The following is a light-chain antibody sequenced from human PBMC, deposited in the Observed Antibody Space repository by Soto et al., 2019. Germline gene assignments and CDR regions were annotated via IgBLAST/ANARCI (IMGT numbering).Light chain of an antibody. CDR3: SSYAGNNNVV. CDR1: SSDVGGYDY. Sequence: QSALTQPPSASGSPGQSVTISCTGTSSDVGGYDYVSWHQHHPDKAPELMIYEVSKRPSGVPDRFSGSKSGNTASLTVSRLRAEDEADYYCSSYAGNNNVVFGGGTQLTVL. J-gene: IGLJ2*01. V-gene: IGLV2-8*01. CDR2: EVS.